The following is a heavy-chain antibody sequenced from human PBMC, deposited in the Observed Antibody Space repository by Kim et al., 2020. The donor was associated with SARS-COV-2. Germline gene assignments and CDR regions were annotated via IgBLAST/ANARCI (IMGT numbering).Heavy chain of an antibody. V-gene: IGHV3-33*06. CDR3: AKAGGSYWGYFDY. CDR1: GFTFSSYG. J-gene: IGHJ4*02. CDR2: IWYDGSNK. Sequence: GGSLRPSCAASGFTFSSYGMHWVRQAPGKGLEWVAVIWYDGSNKYYADSVKGRFTISRDNSTNTLYLQMNSLRAEDTAVYYCAKAGGSYWGYFDYWGQGTLVTVSS. D-gene: IGHD1-26*01.